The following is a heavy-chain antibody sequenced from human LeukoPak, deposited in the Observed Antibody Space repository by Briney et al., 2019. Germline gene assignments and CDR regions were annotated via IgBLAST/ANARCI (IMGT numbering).Heavy chain of an antibody. D-gene: IGHD3-9*01. J-gene: IGHJ6*02. CDR3: ARDPDDILTGDV. Sequence: GGSLRLSCAASGFTFSRNSMNWVRQAPGKGLEWVSYISSSSSNIYYADSVKGRFTISRDNAKNSLYLQMSSLRDEDTAVYYCARDPDDILTGDVWGQGTTVTVSS. CDR1: GFTFSRNS. V-gene: IGHV3-48*02. CDR2: ISSSSSNI.